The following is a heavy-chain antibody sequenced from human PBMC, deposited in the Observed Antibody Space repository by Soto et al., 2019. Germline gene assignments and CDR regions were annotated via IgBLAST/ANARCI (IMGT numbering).Heavy chain of an antibody. CDR3: ARWAQLVPYYYYGMDV. V-gene: IGHV5-10-1*01. J-gene: IGHJ6*02. Sequence: ESLKISCKGSGYSFTSYWISWVRLMPGKGLEWMGRIDPSDSYTNYSPSFQGHVTISADKSISTAYLQWSSLKASDTAMYYCARWAQLVPYYYYGMDVWGQGTTVPVSS. CDR1: GYSFTSYW. D-gene: IGHD6-6*01. CDR2: IDPSDSYT.